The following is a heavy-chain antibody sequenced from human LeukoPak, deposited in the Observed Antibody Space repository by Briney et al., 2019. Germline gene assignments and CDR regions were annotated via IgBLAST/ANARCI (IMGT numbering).Heavy chain of an antibody. CDR1: GGSISSSSYY. CDR2: IYYSGST. D-gene: IGHD6-6*01. V-gene: IGHV4-39*07. CDR3: ARDSWDPIAAPGGDFGNWFDP. J-gene: IGHJ5*02. Sequence: PSETLSLTCTVSGGSISSSSYYWGWIRQPPGKGLEWIGSIYYSGSTYYNPSLKSRVTISVDTSKNQFSLKLGSVTAADTAVYYCARDSWDPIAAPGGDFGNWFDPWGQGTLVTVSS.